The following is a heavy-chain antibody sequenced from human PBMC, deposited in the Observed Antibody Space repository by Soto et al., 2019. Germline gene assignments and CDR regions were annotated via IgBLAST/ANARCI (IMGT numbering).Heavy chain of an antibody. CDR1: RFTFSNYA. D-gene: IGHD2-8*02. CDR3: ANLVGPGGNRGDMDV. V-gene: IGHV3-23*01. CDR2: IRAGGGST. Sequence: EVQLLESGGNLVQPGGSLRLSCAASRFTFSNYAMSWVRQAPGKGLEWVSAIRAGGGSTYYADSVKGRFTISRDNSKNTVLLQMNSLRAEDAAVYYWANLVGPGGNRGDMDVWGQGTTVTVSS. J-gene: IGHJ6*02.